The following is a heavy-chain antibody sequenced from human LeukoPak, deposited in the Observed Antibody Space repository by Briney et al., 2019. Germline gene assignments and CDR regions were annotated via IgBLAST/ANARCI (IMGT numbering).Heavy chain of an antibody. CDR2: IYSGGST. Sequence: GGSLRLSCAASGFTVSSNYMSWVRQAPGKGLEWVSVIYSGGSTYYADSVKGRFTISRDNSKITLYLQMNRLRAEDTAVYYCAISGPLVVRGAQFDPWGQGTLVTVSS. V-gene: IGHV3-66*01. CDR1: GFTVSSNY. J-gene: IGHJ5*01. CDR3: AISGPLVVRGAQFDP. D-gene: IGHD3-10*01.